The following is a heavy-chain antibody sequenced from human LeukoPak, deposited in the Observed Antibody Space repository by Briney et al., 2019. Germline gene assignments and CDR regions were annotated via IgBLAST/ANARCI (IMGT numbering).Heavy chain of an antibody. CDR1: GCTFSSYG. J-gene: IGHJ4*02. Sequence: GGSLRLSCAASGCTFSSYGMHWVRQAPGKGLEWVAVIWYDGSNKYYADSVKGRFTISRDNSKNTLYLQMNSLRAEDTAVYYCAKPSRITMIVVVFDYWGQGTLVTVSS. CDR3: AKPSRITMIVVVFDY. V-gene: IGHV3-33*06. CDR2: IWYDGSNK. D-gene: IGHD3-22*01.